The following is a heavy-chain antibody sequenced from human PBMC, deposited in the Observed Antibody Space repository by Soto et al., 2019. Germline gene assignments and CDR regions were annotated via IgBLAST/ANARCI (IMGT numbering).Heavy chain of an antibody. V-gene: IGHV3-33*01. CDR1: GFTFSSYG. CDR3: ARGFNGDDH. J-gene: IGHJ1*01. Sequence: QVQLVESGGGVVQPGRSLRLSCAASGFTFSSYGMHWVRQAPGKGLEWVAVIWYDGSNKYYADYVKGRFTISRDNSKNTLYLQMTSLRAEDTAVYYCARGFNGDDHWGQGTLVTVSS. D-gene: IGHD4-17*01. CDR2: IWYDGSNK.